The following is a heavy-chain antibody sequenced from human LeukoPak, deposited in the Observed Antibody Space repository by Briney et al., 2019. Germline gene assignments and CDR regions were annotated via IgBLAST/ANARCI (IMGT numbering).Heavy chain of an antibody. CDR1: GFTLSSYG. V-gene: IGHV3-30*18. J-gene: IGHJ4*02. CDR3: AKDRVSGGDRGSDY. CDR2: ISYDGSDK. D-gene: IGHD4-17*01. Sequence: GGSLRLSCAASGFTLSSYGMHWARQAPGKGLEWVAVISYDGSDKYYADSVKGRFTISRDNSKNTLYLQMNSLRGGDMGVYYCAKDRVSGGDRGSDYWGQGTLVTVSS.